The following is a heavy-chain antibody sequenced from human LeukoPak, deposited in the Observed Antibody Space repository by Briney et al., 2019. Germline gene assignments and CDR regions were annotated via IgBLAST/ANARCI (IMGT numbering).Heavy chain of an antibody. CDR1: GFTFISYW. Sequence: GGSLRLSCATFGFTFISYWRHLDRQSQGKGLVLFSCINTYGSSTSYADSVKGRFTISRDNAKNTLYLQMNSLIVEDTAVYYCAGRGDNWNYRIPYYYYYMDVWGKGTTVTVSS. CDR3: AGRGDNWNYRIPYYYYYMDV. D-gene: IGHD1-7*01. V-gene: IGHV3-74*01. CDR2: INTYGSST. J-gene: IGHJ6*03.